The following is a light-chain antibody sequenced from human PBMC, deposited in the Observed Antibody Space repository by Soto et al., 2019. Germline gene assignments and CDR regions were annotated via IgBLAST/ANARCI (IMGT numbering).Light chain of an antibody. Sequence: EIVLTQSPGILSLSPGERATLSCRASQTVRSTYFAWYQQKRGQAPRLLIYGASTRATGIPDRFSGSGSGTDFTLTISRLEPEDFAVYYCQHSGGLSWTFGQGTRVEI. CDR1: QTVRSTY. CDR3: QHSGGLSWT. CDR2: GAS. J-gene: IGKJ1*01. V-gene: IGKV3-20*01.